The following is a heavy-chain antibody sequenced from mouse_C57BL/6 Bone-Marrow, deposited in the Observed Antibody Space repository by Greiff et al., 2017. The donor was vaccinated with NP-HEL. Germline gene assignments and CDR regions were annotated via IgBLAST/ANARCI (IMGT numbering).Heavy chain of an antibody. Sequence: EVQVVESGGGLVQPGGSLKLSCAASGFTFSDYGMAWVRQAPRKGPEWVAFISNLAYSIYYADTVTGRFTISRENAKNTLYLEMSSLRSEDTAMYYCARDYGSQYFDVWGTGTTVTVSS. CDR3: ARDYGSQYFDV. V-gene: IGHV5-15*01. D-gene: IGHD1-1*01. J-gene: IGHJ1*03. CDR2: ISNLAYSI. CDR1: GFTFSDYG.